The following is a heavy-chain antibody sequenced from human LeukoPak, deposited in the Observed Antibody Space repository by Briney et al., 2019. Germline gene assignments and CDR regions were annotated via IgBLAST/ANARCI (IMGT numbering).Heavy chain of an antibody. CDR2: IYPGDSDT. J-gene: IGHJ6*02. V-gene: IGHV5-51*01. CDR3: ARLRYGDYYGLDV. Sequence: GESLKISCKGSGYRFTNYWIGWVRQMPGKGLEWMGIIYPGDSDTRYSPSFQGQVTISADKSISTAYLQCSSLKASDTAIYYCARLRYGDYYGLDVWGQGTTVIVSS. CDR1: GYRFTNYW. D-gene: IGHD4-17*01.